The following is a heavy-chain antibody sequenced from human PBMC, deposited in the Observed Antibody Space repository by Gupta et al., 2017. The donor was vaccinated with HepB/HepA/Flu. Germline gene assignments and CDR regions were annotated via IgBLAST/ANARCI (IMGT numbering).Heavy chain of an antibody. J-gene: IGHJ4*02. CDR2: MFPGDSRI. D-gene: IGHD2-8*01. CDR3: ARHNGYDY. CDR1: GYSFTNYW. V-gene: IGHV5-51*01. Sequence: EVQLVQSGAEVKKPGESLKISCKASGYSFTNYWIGWVRQMPGKGLEWMGIMFPGDSRIIYSPSFQGQVTFSADRSLDTAYLQWTSLKASDTAMYYCARHNGYDYWGQGTLVTVSS.